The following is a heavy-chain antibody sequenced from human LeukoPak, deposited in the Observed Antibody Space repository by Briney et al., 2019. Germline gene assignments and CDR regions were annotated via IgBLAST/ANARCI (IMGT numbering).Heavy chain of an antibody. J-gene: IGHJ4*02. CDR1: GDSISSYY. CDR3: ARRREGLYYFDY. Sequence: PSETLSLTCTVSGDSISSYYWSWIRQPPGKGLEWIGYIYYSGSTNYNPSLKSRVTISVDTSKNQFSLKLSSVTAADTAVYYCARRREGLYYFDYWGQGTLVTVSS. V-gene: IGHV4-59*08. D-gene: IGHD2-15*01. CDR2: IYYSGST.